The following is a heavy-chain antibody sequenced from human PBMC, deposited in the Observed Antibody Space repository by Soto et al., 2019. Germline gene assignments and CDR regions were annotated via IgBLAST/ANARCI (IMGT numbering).Heavy chain of an antibody. J-gene: IGHJ6*02. CDR3: ARALGDFWSGYSLADYYYGMDV. CDR2: ISYDGSNK. Sequence: QVQLVESGGGVVQPGRSLRLSCAASGFTFSSYAMHWVRQAPGKGLEWGAVISYDGSNKDYADSVKGRFTISRDNSKNTLYLQMNSLRAEDTAVYYFARALGDFWSGYSLADYYYGMDVWGQGTTVTVSS. D-gene: IGHD3-3*01. V-gene: IGHV3-30-3*01. CDR1: GFTFSSYA.